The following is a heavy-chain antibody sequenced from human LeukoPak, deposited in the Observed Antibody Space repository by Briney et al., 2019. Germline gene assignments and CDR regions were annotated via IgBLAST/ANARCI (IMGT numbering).Heavy chain of an antibody. CDR3: AKVVTAMVIIGDAFDI. V-gene: IGHV3-23*01. Sequence: PGGSLRLSCAASGFTFSSYAMSWVRQAPGKGLEWVSAISGSGGSTYYADSVKGRFTISRDNSKNTLYLQMNSLRAEDTAVYYCAKVVTAMVIIGDAFDIWGQGTMVTVSS. CDR2: ISGSGGST. D-gene: IGHD5-18*01. J-gene: IGHJ3*02. CDR1: GFTFSSYA.